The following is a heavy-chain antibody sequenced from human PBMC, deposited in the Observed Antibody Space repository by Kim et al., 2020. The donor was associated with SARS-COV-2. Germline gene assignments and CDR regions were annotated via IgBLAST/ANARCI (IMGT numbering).Heavy chain of an antibody. CDR1: GGSISSGGYY. CDR2: IYYSGST. D-gene: IGHD3-22*01. J-gene: IGHJ4*02. V-gene: IGHV4-31*03. CDR3: ASYYDSSGYYYREGYYFDY. Sequence: SETLSLTCTVSGGSISSGGYYWSWIRQHPGKGLEWIGYIYYSGSTYYNQSLKSRVTISVDTSKNQFSLKLSSVTAADTAVYYCASYYDSSGYYYREGYYFDYWGQGTLVTVSS.